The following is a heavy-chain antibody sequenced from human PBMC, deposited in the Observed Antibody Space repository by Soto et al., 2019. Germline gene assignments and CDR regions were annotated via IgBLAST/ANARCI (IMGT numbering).Heavy chain of an antibody. CDR1: GFTFSSYW. CDR2: IKQDGSEK. D-gene: IGHD3-3*01. J-gene: IGHJ3*02. V-gene: IGHV3-7*05. Sequence: GGSLRLSCAASGFTFSSYWMSWVRQAPGKGLEWVANIKQDGSEKYYVDSVKGRFTISRDNAKNSLYLQMNSLRAEDTAVYYCARVPYYDFWSGYYPKAFDIWGQGTMVTVSS. CDR3: ARVPYYDFWSGYYPKAFDI.